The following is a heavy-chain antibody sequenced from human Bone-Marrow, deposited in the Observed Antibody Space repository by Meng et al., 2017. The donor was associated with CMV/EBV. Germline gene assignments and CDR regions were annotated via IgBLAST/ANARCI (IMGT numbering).Heavy chain of an antibody. V-gene: IGHV3-21*01. CDR2: ISSSSSYI. CDR3: ARDAAADSSSWDFDY. Sequence: GECLKISCAASGFTFSSYSMNWVRQAPGKGLEWVSSISSSSSYIYYADSVKGRFTISRDNAKNSLYLQMNSLRAEDTAVYYCARDAAADSSSWDFDYWGQGTLVTVSS. D-gene: IGHD6-13*01. CDR1: GFTFSSYS. J-gene: IGHJ4*02.